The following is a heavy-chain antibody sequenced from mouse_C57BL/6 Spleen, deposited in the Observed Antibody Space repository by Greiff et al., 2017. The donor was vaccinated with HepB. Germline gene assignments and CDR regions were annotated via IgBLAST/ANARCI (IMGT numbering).Heavy chain of an antibody. V-gene: IGHV5-6*01. Sequence: DVHLVESGGDLVKPGGSLKLSCAASGFTFSSYGMSWVRQTPDKRLEWVATISSGGSYTYYPDSVKGRFTISRDNAKNTLYLQMSSLKSEDTAMYYCARDSSGYEYWGQGTTLTVSS. CDR3: ARDSSGYEY. CDR2: ISSGGSYT. J-gene: IGHJ2*01. CDR1: GFTFSSYG. D-gene: IGHD3-2*02.